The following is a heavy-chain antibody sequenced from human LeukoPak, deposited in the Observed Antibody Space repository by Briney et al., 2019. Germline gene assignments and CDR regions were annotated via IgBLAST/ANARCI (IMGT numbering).Heavy chain of an antibody. CDR2: ISSSSSYI. CDR1: GFTFSSYS. CDR3: VRDCSRARCYGDY. J-gene: IGHJ4*02. V-gene: IGHV3-21*01. Sequence: PGGSLRLSCAASGFTFSSYSMNWVRQAPGKGLEWVSSISSSSSYIYYADSVKGRFTISRDNAENSVYLQMNSLRAEDTAVYFCVRDCSRARCYGDYWGQGTLVTVSS. D-gene: IGHD2-2*01.